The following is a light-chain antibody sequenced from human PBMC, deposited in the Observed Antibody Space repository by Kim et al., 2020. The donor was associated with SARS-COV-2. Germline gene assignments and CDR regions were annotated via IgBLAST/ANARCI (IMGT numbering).Light chain of an antibody. CDR1: NIGSKS. CDR2: YDN. J-gene: IGLJ2*01. Sequence: SYELTQSPSVSVAPGKTARITCGGNNIGSKSVHWYQQKPGQAPVLVIYYDNDRPSGIPERLSGSNSDNTATLTISRVEAGDEADYYCQVWDSGTDHPVFGGGTQLTVL. CDR3: QVWDSGTDHPV. V-gene: IGLV3-21*04.